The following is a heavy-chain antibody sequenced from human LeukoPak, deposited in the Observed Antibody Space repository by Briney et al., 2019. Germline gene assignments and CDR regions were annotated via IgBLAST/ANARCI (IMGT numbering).Heavy chain of an antibody. V-gene: IGHV3-23*01. J-gene: IGHJ4*02. Sequence: GGSLRLSCAASGFTFSSYAMSWVRQAPGKGLEWVSAISGSGGSTYYADSVKGRFTISRDNFKNTVSLQMNSLRAEDTAVYYCAKEWHGSGNYAFDYWGQGTLVTVSS. D-gene: IGHD3-10*01. CDR3: AKEWHGSGNYAFDY. CDR1: GFTFSSYA. CDR2: ISGSGGST.